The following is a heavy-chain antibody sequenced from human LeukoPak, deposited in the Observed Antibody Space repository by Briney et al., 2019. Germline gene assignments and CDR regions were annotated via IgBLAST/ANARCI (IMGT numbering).Heavy chain of an antibody. J-gene: IGHJ6*03. CDR1: GFTFSSYA. CDR2: ISRNGGST. CDR3: ARDSKPPDSSGYYYVDYYYYMDV. V-gene: IGHV3-64*01. D-gene: IGHD3-22*01. Sequence: GGSLRLSCAASGFTFSSYAMHWVRQAPGKGLEYVSGISRNGGSTHYANSVKGRFTISRDNSKNTLYLQMGSLRAEDMAVYYCARDSKPPDSSGYYYVDYYYYMDVRGKGTTVTVSS.